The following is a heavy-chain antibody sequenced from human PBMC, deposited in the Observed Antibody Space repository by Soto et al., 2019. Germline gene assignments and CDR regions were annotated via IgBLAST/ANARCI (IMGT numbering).Heavy chain of an antibody. CDR2: INEDESNT. V-gene: IGHV3-74*01. CDR1: GFTFRNYW. J-gene: IGHJ4*02. Sequence: EVLLVESGGGLVQPGGSLRLSCVTSGFTFRNYWMHWVRKAPGKGPVWVSRINEDESNTNYADSVKGRFTTSGDNAKTPPPLQMNSPRAETTVVYSSARGLSSDYWGQGTRVTVSS. CDR3: ARGLSSDY.